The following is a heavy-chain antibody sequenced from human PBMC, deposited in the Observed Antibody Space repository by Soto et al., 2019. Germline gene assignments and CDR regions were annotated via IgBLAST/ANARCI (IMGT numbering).Heavy chain of an antibody. J-gene: IGHJ6*02. D-gene: IGHD4-17*01. Sequence: PGGSLRLSCAASGFTFSSYWMHWVRQAPGKGLVWVSRINSDGSSTSYADSVKGRFTISRDNAKNTLYLQMNSLRAEDTAVYYCARDETTVAATYYYYYGMDVWGQGTTVTVSS. V-gene: IGHV3-74*01. CDR3: ARDETTVAATYYYYYGMDV. CDR2: INSDGSST. CDR1: GFTFSSYW.